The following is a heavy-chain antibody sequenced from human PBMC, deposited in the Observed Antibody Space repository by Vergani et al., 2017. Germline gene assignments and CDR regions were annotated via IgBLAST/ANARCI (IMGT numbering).Heavy chain of an antibody. D-gene: IGHD1-26*01. Sequence: QVQLVQSGAEVKKPGASVKVSCKASGYTFTGYYMHWVRQAPGQGLEWMGGIIPIFGTANYAQKFQGRVTITADESTSTAYMELSSLRSEDTAVYYCARLGVNFSGSYYFDYWGQGTLVTVSS. CDR3: ARLGVNFSGSYYFDY. CDR2: IIPIFGTA. CDR1: GYTFTGYY. V-gene: IGHV1-69*01. J-gene: IGHJ4*02.